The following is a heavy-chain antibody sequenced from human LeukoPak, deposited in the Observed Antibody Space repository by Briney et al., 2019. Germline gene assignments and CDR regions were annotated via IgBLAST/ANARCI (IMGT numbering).Heavy chain of an antibody. J-gene: IGHJ4*02. D-gene: IGHD6-13*01. CDR3: ARRQYRSSWYYFDY. CDR1: GFSLSSYW. CDR2: INSDGSTT. Sequence: GGSLRLSCAASGFSLSSYWMHWVRQAPGKGLVWVSRINSDGSTTNYADSVKGRFTISRDNAKNTLYLQMNSLRAEDTAVYYCARRQYRSSWYYFDYRGQGTLVTVSS. V-gene: IGHV3-74*01.